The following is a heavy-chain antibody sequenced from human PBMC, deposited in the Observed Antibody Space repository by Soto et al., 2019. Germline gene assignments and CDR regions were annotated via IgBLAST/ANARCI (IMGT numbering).Heavy chain of an antibody. CDR2: IYYSGST. CDR3: ARHSGRFGFLEWFPNSYYYYGMDV. J-gene: IGHJ6*02. CDR1: GGSISSSSYY. D-gene: IGHD3-3*01. Sequence: SETLSLTCTVSGGSISSSSYYWGWIRQPPGKGLEWIGSIYYSGSTYYNPSLKSRVTISVDTSKNQFSLKLSSVTAADTAVYYCARHSGRFGFLEWFPNSYYYYGMDVWGQGTTVTVSS. V-gene: IGHV4-39*01.